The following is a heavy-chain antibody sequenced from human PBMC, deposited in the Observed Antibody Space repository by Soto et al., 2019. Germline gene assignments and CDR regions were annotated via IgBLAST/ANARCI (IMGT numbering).Heavy chain of an antibody. CDR1: GYTFTSYA. J-gene: IGHJ4*02. CDR3: ERDSLRYFDWFRPHQKYYFDY. D-gene: IGHD3-9*01. CDR2: INAGNGNT. Sequence: ASVKVSCKASGYTFTSYAMHWVRQAPGQRLEWMGWINAGNGNTKYSQKFQGRVTITRDTSASTAYMELSSLRSEDTAVYYCERDSLRYFDWFRPHQKYYFDYWGQGTLVTVSS. V-gene: IGHV1-3*01.